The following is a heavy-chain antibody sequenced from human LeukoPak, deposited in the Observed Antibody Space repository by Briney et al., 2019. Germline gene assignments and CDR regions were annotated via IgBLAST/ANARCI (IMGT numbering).Heavy chain of an antibody. Sequence: GGSLRLSGAASGFTFSSYWMSWVRQAPGKGLEWVANIKQDGSEKYYVDSVKGRFTISRDNAKNSLYLQMNSLRAEDTAVYYCARAGSMHSSGWYSFYWGQGTLVTVSS. V-gene: IGHV3-7*01. J-gene: IGHJ4*02. CDR3: ARAGSMHSSGWYSFY. CDR2: IKQDGSEK. D-gene: IGHD6-19*01. CDR1: GFTFSSYW.